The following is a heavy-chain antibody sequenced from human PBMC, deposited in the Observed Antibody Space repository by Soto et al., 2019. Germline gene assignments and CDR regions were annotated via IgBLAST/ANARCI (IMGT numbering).Heavy chain of an antibody. J-gene: IGHJ6*02. Sequence: ASVKVSCKSSDNTFTHYGINWVRQAPGQGLEWMGWISGYNGNTKYAQRFQDRVTMTADTSTRTAFMEVRSLTSDDTGVYFCAATGGNYFGLDVWGQGTTVTVSS. CDR1: DNTFTHYG. CDR2: ISGYNGNT. D-gene: IGHD2-8*02. CDR3: AATGGNYFGLDV. V-gene: IGHV1-18*01.